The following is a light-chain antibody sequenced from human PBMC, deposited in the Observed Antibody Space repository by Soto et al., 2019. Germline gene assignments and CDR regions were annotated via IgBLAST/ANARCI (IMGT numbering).Light chain of an antibody. J-gene: IGLJ2*01. CDR2: GNN. CDR3: VAWDDSLNGHVV. V-gene: IGLV1-44*01. Sequence: QSVLTQPPSASGTPGQRVAISCSGGNSNIGTNHVNWYQQLPGTAPKLLIYGNNQRPSRVPDRFSGSRSGTSASLAISGLQSEDEADYYCVAWDDSLNGHVVFGGGTKVTVL. CDR1: NSNIGTNH.